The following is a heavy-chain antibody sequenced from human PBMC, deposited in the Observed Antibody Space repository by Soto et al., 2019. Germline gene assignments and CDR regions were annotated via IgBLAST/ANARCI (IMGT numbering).Heavy chain of an antibody. CDR3: ARGWETVGTTTPFAY. CDR2: IIPLFGTP. J-gene: IGHJ4*02. CDR1: GGTFSNYA. D-gene: IGHD1-26*01. Sequence: VQLVQSGAEVKQPGSSVKVSCKASGGTFSNYAINWVRQAPGQGLEWMGGIIPLFGTPNYAQKFQGRVTFTAHKSTSTAYMELRSLRSDDTAVYYCARGWETVGTTTPFAYWGQGTLVTVSS. V-gene: IGHV1-69*06.